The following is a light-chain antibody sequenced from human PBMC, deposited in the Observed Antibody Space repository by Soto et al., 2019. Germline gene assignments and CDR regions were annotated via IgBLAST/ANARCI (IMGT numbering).Light chain of an antibody. Sequence: DIQMTQSPSSLSASVGDRVTITCRASQSISNLLNWYQHKPGKAPKLLIYGTSTLQSGVPSRFSGSGSGTDFTLTISSLQREDFATYYCQQSSSSSWTFGQGTKVEIK. CDR3: QQSSSSSWT. J-gene: IGKJ1*01. V-gene: IGKV1-39*01. CDR1: QSISNL. CDR2: GTS.